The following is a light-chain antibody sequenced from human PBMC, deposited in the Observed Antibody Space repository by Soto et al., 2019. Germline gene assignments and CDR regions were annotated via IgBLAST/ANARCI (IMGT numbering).Light chain of an antibody. Sequence: EIVMTQSPATLSVSPGERVTLSCRASQSVRSNLAWYQQKPGQVPRVLISGASTRAIGIPDRFSGSGSGTEFTLTISSLRSEDFAVYYCQHYNSLGGFVGGTKVAIK. CDR2: GAS. CDR1: QSVRSN. V-gene: IGKV3-15*01. CDR3: QHYNSLGG. J-gene: IGKJ4*01.